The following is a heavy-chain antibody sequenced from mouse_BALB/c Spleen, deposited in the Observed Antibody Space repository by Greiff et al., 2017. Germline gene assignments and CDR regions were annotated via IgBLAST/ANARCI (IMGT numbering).Heavy chain of an antibody. CDR3: ARRGTTEVTNWYFDV. J-gene: IGHJ1*01. D-gene: IGHD1-1*01. CDR2: IDTSDSYT. CDR1: GYTFTDYW. V-gene: IGHV1-69*01. Sequence: QVQLQQPGAELVMPGASVKMSCKASGYTFTDYWMHWVKQRPGQGLEWIGAIDTSDSYTSYNQRFKGKATLTVDESSSTAYMQLSSLTSEDSAVYYCARRGTTEVTNWYFDVWGAGTTVTVSS.